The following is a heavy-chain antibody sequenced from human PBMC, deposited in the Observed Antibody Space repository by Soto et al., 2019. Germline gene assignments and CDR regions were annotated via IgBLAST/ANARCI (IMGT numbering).Heavy chain of an antibody. CDR3: ARSMATTYNWFDP. CDR1: GVPISTDDYY. D-gene: IGHD5-18*01. CDR2: IYYSGST. J-gene: IGHJ5*02. V-gene: IGHV4-61*08. Sequence: SETLSLTCTVSGVPISTDDYYWSWIRQPPGKGLEWIGYIYYSGSTNYNPSLKSRVTISVDTSKNQFSLKLSSVTAADTAVYYCARSMATTYNWFDPWGQGTLVTVSS.